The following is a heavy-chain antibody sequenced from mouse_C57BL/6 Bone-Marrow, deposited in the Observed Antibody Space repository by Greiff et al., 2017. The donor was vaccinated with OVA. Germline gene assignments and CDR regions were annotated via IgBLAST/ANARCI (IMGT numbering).Heavy chain of an antibody. CDR3: ARSYLGY. CDR2: IDPSDSYT. J-gene: IGHJ2*01. V-gene: IGHV1-50*01. CDR1: GYTFTSYW. Sequence: QVQLQQPGAELVKPGASVKLSCKASGYTFTSYWMQWVKQRPGQGLEWIGEIDPSDSYTNYNQKFKGKATLTVETSASPAYMQLSSLTSEDSAVYYCARSYLGYWGQGTTLTVSS.